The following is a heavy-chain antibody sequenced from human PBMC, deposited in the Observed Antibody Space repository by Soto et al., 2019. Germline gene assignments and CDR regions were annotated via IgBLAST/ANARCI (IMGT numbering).Heavy chain of an antibody. J-gene: IGHJ6*02. CDR3: ARVLWFGELHYYYGMDV. D-gene: IGHD3-10*01. CDR1: GFTFSSYA. CDR2: ISYDGSNK. V-gene: IGHV3-30*01. Sequence: PGGSLRLSCAASGFTFSSYAMHWVRQAPGKGLERVAVISYDGSNKYYADSVKGRFTISRDNSKNTLYLQMNSLRAEDTAVYYCARVLWFGELHYYYGMDVWGQGTTVTVSS.